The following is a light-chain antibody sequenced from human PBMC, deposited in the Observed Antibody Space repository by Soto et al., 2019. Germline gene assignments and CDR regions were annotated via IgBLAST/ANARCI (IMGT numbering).Light chain of an antibody. V-gene: IGLV2-14*01. CDR2: ASS. J-gene: IGLJ1*01. CDR1: SSDVGGYNY. CDR3: SSYPGGTTLYG. Sequence: QSVLTQPASVSGSPGQSITISCTGTSSDVGGYNYVSWYQHHPGKAPRLMIYASSNRPSGVSHRFAGSRSGTTAYLPISGLQPEEEADYYCSSYPGGTTLYGFGTGTKVIVL.